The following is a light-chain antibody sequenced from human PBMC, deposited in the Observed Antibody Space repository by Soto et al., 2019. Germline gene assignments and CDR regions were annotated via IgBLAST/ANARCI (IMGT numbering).Light chain of an antibody. V-gene: IGLV8-61*01. CDR3: VLYMGSGIWV. CDR2: STY. CDR1: SGSVSTNNY. J-gene: IGLJ3*02. Sequence: QAVVTQEPSFSVSPGATVTLTCGLSSGSVSTNNYPSWYQQTPGQAPRPLIYSTYTRSSGVPDRFSASILGNKAALTITGAQSDDESDYYCVLYMGSGIWVFGGGTKVTVL.